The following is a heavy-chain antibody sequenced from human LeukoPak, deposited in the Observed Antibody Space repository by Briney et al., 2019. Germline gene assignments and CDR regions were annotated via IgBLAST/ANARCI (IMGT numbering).Heavy chain of an antibody. V-gene: IGHV4-34*01. CDR3: ARNTIFGGISYYYYMDV. CDR2: IHHSGST. D-gene: IGHD3-3*01. Sequence: SETLSLTCAVYGGSFSYDYWSWIRQPPGKGLEWIGEIHHSGSTNYNPSLKSRVTISVDTSKNQFSLKLSSVTAADTAVYYCARNTIFGGISYYYYMDVWGKGPRSPSP. J-gene: IGHJ6*03. CDR1: GGSFSYDY.